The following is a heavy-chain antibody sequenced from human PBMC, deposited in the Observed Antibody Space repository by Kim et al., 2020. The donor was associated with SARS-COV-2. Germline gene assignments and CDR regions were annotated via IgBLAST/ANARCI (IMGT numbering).Heavy chain of an antibody. CDR2: IWYDGSNK. CDR1: GFTFSSYV. D-gene: IGHD4-17*01. CDR3: AGSQGGSTYGYGMDV. V-gene: IGHV3-33*01. J-gene: IGHJ6*02. Sequence: GGSLRLSCAASGFTFSSYVMHWVRQAPGKGLEWVAVIWYDGSNKYYADSVKGRFTISRDNSKNTLYLQMNSLRAEDTAVYYCAGSQGGSTYGYGMDVWGQGTTVTVS.